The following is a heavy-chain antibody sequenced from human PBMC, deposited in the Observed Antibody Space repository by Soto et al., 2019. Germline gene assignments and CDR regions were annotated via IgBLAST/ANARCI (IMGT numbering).Heavy chain of an antibody. Sequence: PGESLKISCKVFGYSVSDYWIGWVRQMPGKGLEWMGIIFPGDPDVKYSPSFQGRVIISADKSINTAHLQWSSLEASDSGTYYCGRFGIGGCRGGRCFTSYHFYGMDVWGQGTTVTVSS. J-gene: IGHJ6*02. CDR3: GRFGIGGCRGGRCFTSYHFYGMDV. CDR1: GYSVSDYW. CDR2: IFPGDPDV. D-gene: IGHD3-16*01. V-gene: IGHV5-51*01.